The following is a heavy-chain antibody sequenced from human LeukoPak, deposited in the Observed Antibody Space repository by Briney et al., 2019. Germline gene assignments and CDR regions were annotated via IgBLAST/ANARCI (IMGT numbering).Heavy chain of an antibody. V-gene: IGHV4-34*01. CDR2: INHRGST. CDR1: GGSFSGYY. Sequence: SETLSLTCAVYGGSFSGYYWSWIRQPPGKGLEGIGEINHRGSTNYNPPLKSRLTISKDKFKNQFSLKLTFVTVAVTAVYFCARVKAVAGTLPHLLDYLGQGTLVTVSS. D-gene: IGHD6-19*01. CDR3: ARVKAVAGTLPHLLDY. J-gene: IGHJ4*01.